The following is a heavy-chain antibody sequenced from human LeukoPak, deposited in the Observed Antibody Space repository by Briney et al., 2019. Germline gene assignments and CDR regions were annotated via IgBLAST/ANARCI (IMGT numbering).Heavy chain of an antibody. Sequence: SETLSRNCTVPGGSISSYYWSWVRQPAGKGLEWIGRIYISGTTNYNPSLKSRITMSLDTSKNQLSLRLTSVTAADTAVYYCARDEARTGYIHYWGQGTLITVSS. J-gene: IGHJ4*02. CDR1: GGSISSYY. CDR3: ARDEARTGYIHY. D-gene: IGHD3-9*01. CDR2: IYISGTT. V-gene: IGHV4-4*07.